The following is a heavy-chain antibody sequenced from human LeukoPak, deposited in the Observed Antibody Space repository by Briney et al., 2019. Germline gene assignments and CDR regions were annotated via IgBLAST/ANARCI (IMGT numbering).Heavy chain of an antibody. CDR3: ATRGSYYVNYY. Sequence: TGGSLRLSCAASGFTFSSYWMSWVRQAPGKGLEWVANIKQDGSEKYYVDPVKGRFTISRDNAKNSLYLQMNSLRAEDTAVYYCATRGSYYVNYYWGQGTLVTVSS. D-gene: IGHD1-26*01. V-gene: IGHV3-7*01. CDR1: GFTFSSYW. CDR2: IKQDGSEK. J-gene: IGHJ4*02.